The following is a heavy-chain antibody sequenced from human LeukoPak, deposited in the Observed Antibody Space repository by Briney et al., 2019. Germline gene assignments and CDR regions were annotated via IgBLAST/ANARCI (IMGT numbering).Heavy chain of an antibody. CDR1: GGSISSGSYY. CDR2: IYTSGST. J-gene: IGHJ4*02. D-gene: IGHD3-22*01. Sequence: SETLSLTCTVSGGSISSGSYYWSWIRQPAGKGLEWIGRIYTSGSTNYNPSLESRVTISLDTSKNQFSLKLSSVTAADTAVYYCAREGSGYYATSGYRNWGQEPKVTVS. CDR3: AREGSGYYATSGYRN. V-gene: IGHV4-61*02.